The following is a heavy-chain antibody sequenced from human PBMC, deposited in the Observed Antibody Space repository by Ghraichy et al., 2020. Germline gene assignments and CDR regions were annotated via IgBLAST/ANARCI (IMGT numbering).Heavy chain of an antibody. Sequence: SETLSLTCNVSGGSVSYYYWNWIRQPAGKGLEWIGRIYTSGSPNYNPSLQSRLTMSISTSKNQLSLKLSSVTAADTAIYYCARDASHYDSKGLYSGHWYFDLWGRGTPVTVSS. V-gene: IGHV4-4*07. CDR1: GGSVSYYY. D-gene: IGHD3-22*01. CDR3: ARDASHYDSKGLYSGHWYFDL. J-gene: IGHJ2*01. CDR2: IYTSGSP.